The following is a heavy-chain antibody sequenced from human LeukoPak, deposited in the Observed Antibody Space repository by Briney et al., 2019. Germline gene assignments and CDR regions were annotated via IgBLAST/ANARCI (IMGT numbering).Heavy chain of an antibody. J-gene: IGHJ6*03. CDR1: GFTFSSYS. V-gene: IGHV3-21*01. CDR3: ARGTPTHGYYYDSSGYYGSYMDV. Sequence: GGSLRLSCAASGFTFSSYSMNWVRQAPGKGLEWVSSISSSSSYIYYADSVKGRFTISRDNAKNSLYLQMNSLRAEDTAVYYCARGTPTHGYYYDSSGYYGSYMDVWGKGTTVTVSS. CDR2: ISSSSSYI. D-gene: IGHD3-22*01.